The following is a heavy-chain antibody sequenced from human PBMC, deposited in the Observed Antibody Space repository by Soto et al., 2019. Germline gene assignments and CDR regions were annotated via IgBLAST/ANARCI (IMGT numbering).Heavy chain of an antibody. CDR3: ADSWLPTSY. Sequence: GGSLRLSCAASGFTFSSYAMHWVRQAPGKGLEWVSRISPDGRTTTYADSVKGRFTISRDNAKSTLYLQMNSLTVEDGAVYYCADSWLPTSYWGPGTLVTVSS. J-gene: IGHJ4*02. CDR1: GFTFSSYA. CDR2: ISPDGRTT. V-gene: IGHV3-74*01. D-gene: IGHD3-10*01.